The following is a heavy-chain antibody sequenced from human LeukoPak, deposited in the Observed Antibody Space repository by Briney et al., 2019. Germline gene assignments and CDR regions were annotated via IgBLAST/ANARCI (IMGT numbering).Heavy chain of an antibody. Sequence: GASVKVSCKSSGDTLTNEYIHWVRQAPGQGLEWVGLINVNTGSPRYAHNLQGRVTMTRDTSTGTVYVELSSLTSDDTAVYYCARDLPVGFGSRAYWGQGTLVTVSS. CDR1: GDTLTNEY. CDR3: ARDLPVGFGSRAY. CDR2: INVNTGSP. V-gene: IGHV1-46*01. J-gene: IGHJ4*02. D-gene: IGHD3-10*01.